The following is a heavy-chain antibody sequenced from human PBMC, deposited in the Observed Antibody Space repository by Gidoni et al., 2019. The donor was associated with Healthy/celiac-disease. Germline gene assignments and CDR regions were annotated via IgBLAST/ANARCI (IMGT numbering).Heavy chain of an antibody. V-gene: IGHV4-39*01. Sequence: QLQLQESGPGLVKPSETLSLTCTVSGCSISSSRYHGGWIPRPPGKGLEWIGSIYYSGSTYYNPSLKSRVTISVDTSKNQFSLKLSSVTAADTAVYYCASYIRFLEWLLYGYFDYWGQGTLVTVSS. CDR3: ASYIRFLEWLLYGYFDY. CDR1: GCSISSSRYH. D-gene: IGHD3-3*01. CDR2: IYYSGST. J-gene: IGHJ4*02.